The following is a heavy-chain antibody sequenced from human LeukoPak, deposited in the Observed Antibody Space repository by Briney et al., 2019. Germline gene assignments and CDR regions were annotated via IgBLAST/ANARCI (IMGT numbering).Heavy chain of an antibody. Sequence: GGSLRLSCAASGFMFSSNWMSWVRLAPGKGLEWVANIKEDGTGTYYVDSVKGRFTISRDNAKNSLYLQMNSLRVEDTAVYYCAKEGRSLQTYWGQGTLVTVSS. CDR3: AKEGRSLQTY. J-gene: IGHJ4*02. CDR2: IKEDGTGT. D-gene: IGHD5-24*01. V-gene: IGHV3-7*03. CDR1: GFMFSSNW.